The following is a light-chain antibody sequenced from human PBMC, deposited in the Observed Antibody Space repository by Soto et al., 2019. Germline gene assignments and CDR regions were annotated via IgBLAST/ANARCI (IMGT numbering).Light chain of an antibody. Sequence: DIQMTQSPSSLSASVGDRVTIICRASQSIRTYLKWYQQKPGQAPRLLIYASSSLQSGVPSRFSGSGSGTDFTLTISSLQPEDFATYYCQQSSEIPYIFGQGTKLEIK. CDR2: ASS. J-gene: IGKJ2*01. CDR1: QSIRTY. CDR3: QQSSEIPYI. V-gene: IGKV1-39*01.